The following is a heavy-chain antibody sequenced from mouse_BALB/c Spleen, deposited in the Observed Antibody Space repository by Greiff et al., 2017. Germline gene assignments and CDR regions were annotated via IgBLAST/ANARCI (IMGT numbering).Heavy chain of an antibody. D-gene: IGHD3-1*01. CDR3: ASHSSGYGIDY. CDR2: INPNNGGT. Sequence: EVQVVESGPELVKPGASVKIPCKASGYTFTDYNMDWVKQSHGKSLEWIGDINPNNGGTIYNQKFKGKATLTADKSSSTAYMQLSSLTSDDSAVYFCASHSSGYGIDYWGQGTTLTVSS. CDR1: GYTFTDYN. J-gene: IGHJ2*01. V-gene: IGHV1-18*01.